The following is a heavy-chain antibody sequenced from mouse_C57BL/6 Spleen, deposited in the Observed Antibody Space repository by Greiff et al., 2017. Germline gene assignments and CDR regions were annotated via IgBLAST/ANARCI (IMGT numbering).Heavy chain of an antibody. V-gene: IGHV14-2*01. D-gene: IGHD1-1*01. CDR3: ARSYYYGSSYDGYFDV. CDR2: IDPEGGET. Sequence: VQLKESGAELVKPGASVKLSCTASGFNIKDYYMHWVKQRTEHGLEWIGRIDPEGGETKYAPKFPGKATITADTSSNTAYLQLSSLTSEDTAVYYCARSYYYGSSYDGYFDVWGTGTTVTVSS. CDR1: GFNIKDYY. J-gene: IGHJ1*03.